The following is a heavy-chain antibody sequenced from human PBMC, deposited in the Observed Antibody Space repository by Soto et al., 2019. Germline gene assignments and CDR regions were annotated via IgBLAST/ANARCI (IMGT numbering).Heavy chain of an antibody. CDR2: IYWDDYK. CDR1: GFSLSTSGVG. V-gene: IGHV2-5*02. D-gene: IGHD3-16*01. Sequence: QITLKESGPALVKPTQTLTLTCTFSGFSLSTSGVGVGWIRQPPGEALEWLALIYWDDYKHFSPSLESRLTITKDTSKNPVVLKMTNMDPVGTAKYYCVHKGGGDRILDYWGQGTLVTVSS. J-gene: IGHJ4*02. CDR3: VHKGGGDRILDY.